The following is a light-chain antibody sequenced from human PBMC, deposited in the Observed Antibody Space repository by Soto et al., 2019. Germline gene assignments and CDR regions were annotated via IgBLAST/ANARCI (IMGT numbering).Light chain of an antibody. J-gene: IGKJ1*01. CDR2: DAS. V-gene: IGKV1-5*01. CDR3: QQYNSYPRT. Sequence: DIQMTQSPSTLSASVGDRVTITCRASQSISSWLAWYQQKPGKAPNLLIYDASSLESGVPTRFSGSGSGTEFTLTSSSLQPDDFATYYCQQYNSYPRTFGQGTKVEIK. CDR1: QSISSW.